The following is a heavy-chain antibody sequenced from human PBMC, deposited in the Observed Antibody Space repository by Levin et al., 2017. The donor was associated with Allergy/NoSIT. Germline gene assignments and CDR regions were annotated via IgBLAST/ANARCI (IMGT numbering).Heavy chain of an antibody. CDR1: GGSVSSGSYY. Sequence: SQTLSLTCTVSGGSVSSGSYYWSWIRQPPGKGLEWIGYIYYSGSTNYNPSLKSRVTISVDTSKNQFSLKLSSVTAADTAVYYCASVGYYDSSGLYWGQGTLVTVSS. CDR3: ASVGYYDSSGLY. J-gene: IGHJ4*02. CDR2: IYYSGST. V-gene: IGHV4-61*01. D-gene: IGHD3-22*01.